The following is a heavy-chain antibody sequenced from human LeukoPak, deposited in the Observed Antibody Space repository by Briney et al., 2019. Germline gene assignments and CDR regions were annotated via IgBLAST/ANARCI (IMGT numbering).Heavy chain of an antibody. J-gene: IGHJ4*02. Sequence: SETLSLTCAVSGYSISSGYYWGWIRQPPGKGLEWIRTIYHNGNTYYNPSLNSRATISVDTSRNQFSLELSSVTAADTAVFYCARARYNYGDSGYWGQGTLVTVSS. CDR3: ARARYNYGDSGY. CDR1: GYSISSGYY. CDR2: IYHNGNT. D-gene: IGHD5-18*01. V-gene: IGHV4-38-2*01.